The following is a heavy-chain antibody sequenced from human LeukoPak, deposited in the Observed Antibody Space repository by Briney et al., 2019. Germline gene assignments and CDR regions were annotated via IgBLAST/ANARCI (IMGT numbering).Heavy chain of an antibody. CDR1: GFTFSSYW. D-gene: IGHD3-10*01. V-gene: IGHV3-74*01. CDR2: INSDASST. Sequence: GGSLRLSCAASGFTFSSYWMHWVRQAPGKGLVWVSRINSDASSTNYADSVKGRFTISRDNAKNTLYLQMNSLRAEDTAVYYCARDLMVRGVFDYWGQGTLVTVSS. J-gene: IGHJ4*02. CDR3: ARDLMVRGVFDY.